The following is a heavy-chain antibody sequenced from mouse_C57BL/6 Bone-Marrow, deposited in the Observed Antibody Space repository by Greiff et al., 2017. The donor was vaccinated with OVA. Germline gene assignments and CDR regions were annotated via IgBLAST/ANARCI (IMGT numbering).Heavy chain of an antibody. CDR2: ISDGGSYT. J-gene: IGHJ3*01. V-gene: IGHV5-4*01. Sequence: EVKLMESGGGLVKPGGSLKLSCAASGFTFSSYAMSWVRQTPEKRLEWVATISDGGSYTYYPDNVKGRFTISRDNAKNNLYLQMSSLKSEDTAMYYCAREGGWFAYWGQGTLVTVSA. CDR1: GFTFSSYA. CDR3: AREGGWFAY.